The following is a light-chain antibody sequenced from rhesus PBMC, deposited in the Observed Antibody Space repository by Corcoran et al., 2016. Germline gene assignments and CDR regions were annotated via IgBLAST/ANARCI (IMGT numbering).Light chain of an antibody. CDR2: EAS. CDR3: QHSYSTPLT. J-gene: IGKJ4*01. CDR1: QGITND. V-gene: IGKV1-25*01. Sequence: DIQMTQSPSSLSASVVDRVTITCRASQGITNDLAWYQQKPGETSTLLIYEASSLQSGIHSRFSGSGSGTDFTLTISRLPSEDFATYYCQHSYSTPLTFGGGTKVVLK.